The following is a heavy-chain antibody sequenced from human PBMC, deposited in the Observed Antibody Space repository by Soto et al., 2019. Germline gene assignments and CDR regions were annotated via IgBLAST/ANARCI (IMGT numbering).Heavy chain of an antibody. CDR2: MYYTGVT. CDR1: GGSVRSGNHF. CDR3: ARGGEPLGYYGLDV. V-gene: IGHV4-61*01. Sequence: PSETLSLTCSVSGGSVRSGNHFWNWILQPPGRGLEWLGYMYYTGVTNYNPSPKSRVSMSVDTSKDQFSLNLTSLTAADTAVYYCARGGEPLGYYGLDVWGQGTTVTVSS. J-gene: IGHJ6*02.